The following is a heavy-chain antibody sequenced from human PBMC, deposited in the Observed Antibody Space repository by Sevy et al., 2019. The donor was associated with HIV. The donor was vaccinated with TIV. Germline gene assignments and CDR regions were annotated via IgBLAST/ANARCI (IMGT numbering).Heavy chain of an antibody. CDR1: GFTFSSYG. V-gene: IGHV3-33*01. Sequence: GSLRLSCVTSGFTFSSYGMHWVRQAPGKGLEWVADIWYDGSNIHYADSVRGRFTISRDNSKNTLSLQMTSLRAEDTAVYYCARERTYLFDYCGQGTLVTVSS. CDR2: IWYDGSNI. CDR3: ARERTYLFDY. J-gene: IGHJ4*02.